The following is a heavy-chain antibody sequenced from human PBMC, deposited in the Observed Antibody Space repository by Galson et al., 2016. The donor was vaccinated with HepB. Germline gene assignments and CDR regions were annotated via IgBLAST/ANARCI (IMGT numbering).Heavy chain of an antibody. CDR1: GFVFRNYS. CDR2: ISTTSAYT. J-gene: IGHJ6*02. D-gene: IGHD5-18*01. CDR3: ARDPSSDAMGYYGLDV. V-gene: IGHV3-21*01. Sequence: SLRLSCAASGFVFRNYSMNWVRQAPGKGLEWISSISTTSAYTYSADSMKGRFTISRDNAKNSLYLHLSSLTTEDTAVYYCARDPSSDAMGYYGLDVWGQGTTVTVSS.